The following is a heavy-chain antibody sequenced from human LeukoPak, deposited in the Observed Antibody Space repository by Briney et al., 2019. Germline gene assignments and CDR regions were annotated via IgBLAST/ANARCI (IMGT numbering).Heavy chain of an antibody. V-gene: IGHV3-48*04. D-gene: IGHD5-12*01. CDR2: ISSSGSTI. Sequence: GGSLRLSCAASGFTFSSYSMNWVRQAPGKGLEWVSYISSSGSTIYYADSVKGRFTISRDNAKNSLYLQMNSLRAEDTALYHCARVDKSGYDCWGQGTLVTVSS. CDR3: ARVDKSGYDC. CDR1: GFTFSSYS. J-gene: IGHJ4*02.